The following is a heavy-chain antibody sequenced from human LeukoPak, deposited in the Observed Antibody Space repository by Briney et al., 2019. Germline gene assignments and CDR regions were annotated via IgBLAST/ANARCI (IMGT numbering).Heavy chain of an antibody. V-gene: IGHV3-23*01. CDR3: AKTVSGSHTYQGGDY. J-gene: IGHJ4*02. D-gene: IGHD3-16*01. CDR1: GFTFSSYA. CDR2: ISGSGGNT. Sequence: GGSLRLSCAASGFTFSSYAMSWVRQAPGKGLEWVSAISGSGGNTYYADSVKGRFTMSRDNSKNTLYLQMNSLRAEDTAVYFCAKTVSGSHTYQGGDYWGQGSLVTVST.